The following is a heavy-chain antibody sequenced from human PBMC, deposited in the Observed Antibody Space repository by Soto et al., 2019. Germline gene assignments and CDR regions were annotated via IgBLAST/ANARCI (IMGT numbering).Heavy chain of an antibody. CDR3: ARHTRNQFDP. CDR2: IYYSERTSYNSGST. Sequence: QLQLQESGPGLVKPSETLSLTCTVSGDSMTSSSYYWGWIRQPPGKGLEWIGSIYYSERTSYNSGSTYYSPSLKRRVTISGDTSKSQFSLKLSSVTAAATAVYYCARHTRNQFDPWGQGTLVTVSS. J-gene: IGHJ5*02. CDR1: GDSMTSSSYY. V-gene: IGHV4-39*01.